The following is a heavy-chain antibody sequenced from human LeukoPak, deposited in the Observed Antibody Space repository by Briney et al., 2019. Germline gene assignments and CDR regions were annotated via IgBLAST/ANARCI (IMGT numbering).Heavy chain of an antibody. J-gene: IGHJ4*02. Sequence: SQTLSLTCAISGDSVSSNSVAWNWIRQSPSRGLEWLGRTYYRSKWYNDYAVSVKSQITINPDTSKNQFSLQLNSVTPEDTARYYCARGLFATGYDYWGQGTLVTVSS. CDR2: TYYRSKWYN. D-gene: IGHD3-9*01. CDR1: GDSVSSNSVA. CDR3: ARGLFATGYDY. V-gene: IGHV6-1*01.